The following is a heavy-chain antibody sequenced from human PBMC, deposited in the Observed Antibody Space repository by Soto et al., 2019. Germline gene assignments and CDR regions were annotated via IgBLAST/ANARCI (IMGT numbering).Heavy chain of an antibody. CDR3: ARGHSPSIENGYYNYYFYYGMDV. J-gene: IGHJ6*02. V-gene: IGHV1-69*06. CDR2: IIPMFSTA. D-gene: IGHD3-9*01. CDR1: GGTFSSSYA. Sequence: QVQLVQSGAEVKKPGSSVKVSCQTSGGTFSSSYAITWVRQAPGQGLEWLGGIIPMFSTASYSQTFQDRVTITADKSTSTVYMEVSGLKADETAVYYCARGHSPSIENGYYNYYFYYGMDVWGQGTTVTVSS.